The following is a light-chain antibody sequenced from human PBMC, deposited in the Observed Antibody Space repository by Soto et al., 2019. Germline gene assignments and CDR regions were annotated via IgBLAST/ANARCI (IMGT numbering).Light chain of an antibody. CDR3: CSYTSSTIYV. J-gene: IGLJ1*01. V-gene: IGLV2-14*03. Sequence: QSVLTQPASVSGSPGQSIAISCTGTSSDVGGYNYVSWYQQHPGKAPKLMIYDVTSRPSGVSDRFSGSKSGTTASLTISGLQAEDEADYYCCSYTSSTIYVFGTGTKLTV. CDR2: DVT. CDR1: SSDVGGYNY.